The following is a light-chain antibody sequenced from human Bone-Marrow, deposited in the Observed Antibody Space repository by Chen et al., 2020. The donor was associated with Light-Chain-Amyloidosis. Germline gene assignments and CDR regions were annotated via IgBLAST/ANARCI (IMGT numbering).Light chain of an antibody. CDR1: NIGSTS. V-gene: IGLV3-21*02. J-gene: IGLJ3*02. CDR3: QVWDRSSDRPV. CDR2: DAS. Sequence: YVLTHPSSVSVAPGQTATIACGRNNIGSTSVHWYHHTPAKAPRLGVYDASDRPSGIPARLSGSNSGNTATLTISRVEAGDEADYYCQVWDRSSDRPVFGDETKLTVL.